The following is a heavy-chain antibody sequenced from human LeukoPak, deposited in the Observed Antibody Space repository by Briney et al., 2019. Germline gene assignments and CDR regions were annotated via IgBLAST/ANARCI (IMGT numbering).Heavy chain of an antibody. Sequence: PSETLSLTYTVSGGSISSSSYYWGWIRQPPGKGLEWIGSIYYSGSTYYNPSLKSRVTISVDTSKNQFSLKLSSVTAADTAVYYCARRVTMVRGVLGYYYGMDVWGQGTAVTVSS. D-gene: IGHD3-10*01. V-gene: IGHV4-39*01. J-gene: IGHJ6*02. CDR1: GGSISSSSYY. CDR3: ARRVTMVRGVLGYYYGMDV. CDR2: IYYSGST.